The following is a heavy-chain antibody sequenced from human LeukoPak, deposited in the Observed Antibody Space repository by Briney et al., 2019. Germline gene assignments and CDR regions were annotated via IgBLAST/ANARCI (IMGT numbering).Heavy chain of an antibody. CDR1: GGSISSYY. CDR3: AGRTTVFGY. Sequence: SETLSLTCTVSGGSISSYYWSWIRQPPGKGLEWIGYIYYNGSTNYNPSLKSRVTISVDTSKNQFSLKLSSVTAADTAVYYCAGRTTVFGYWGQGTLVTVSS. D-gene: IGHD4-17*01. CDR2: IYYNGST. J-gene: IGHJ4*02. V-gene: IGHV4-59*01.